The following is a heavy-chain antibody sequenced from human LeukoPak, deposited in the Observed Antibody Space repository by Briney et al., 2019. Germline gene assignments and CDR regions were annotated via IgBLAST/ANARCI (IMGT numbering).Heavy chain of an antibody. D-gene: IGHD1-14*01. CDR1: GYTFTSYG. CDR2: INPNSGGT. J-gene: IGHJ4*02. Sequence: GASVKVSCKASGYTFTSYGISWVRQAPGQGLEWMGWINPNSGGTNYAQKFQGRVTMTRDTSISTAYMELSRLRSDDTAVYYCARDRDHHLDYWGQGTLVTVSS. CDR3: ARDRDHHLDY. V-gene: IGHV1-2*02.